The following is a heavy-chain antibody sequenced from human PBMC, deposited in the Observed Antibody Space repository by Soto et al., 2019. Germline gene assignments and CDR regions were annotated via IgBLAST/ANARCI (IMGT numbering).Heavy chain of an antibody. CDR3: AKDFTRYYDFWSGYPGFDY. D-gene: IGHD3-3*01. V-gene: IGHV3-23*01. CDR1: GFTFASYP. CDR2: ISGRGGST. J-gene: IGHJ4*02. Sequence: PGGPRDPSFAAPGFTFASYPMSWAPQAPGRGLGWVSAISGRGGSTYYADSGKGRFTISRDNSKNTLYLQMNSLRAEDTAVYYCAKDFTRYYDFWSGYPGFDYWGQGTLVTVSS.